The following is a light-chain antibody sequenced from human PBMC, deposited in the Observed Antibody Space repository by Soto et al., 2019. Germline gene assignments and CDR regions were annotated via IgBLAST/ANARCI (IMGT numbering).Light chain of an antibody. CDR2: SNN. CDR1: SSDVGSYNL. J-gene: IGLJ3*02. V-gene: IGLV1-44*01. Sequence: QSVLTQPASVSGSPGQSITISCTGTSSDVGSYNLVSWYQQLPGTAPKLLIYSNNQRPSGVPDRFSGSKSGTSASLAISGLQSEDEADYYCAAWDDSLNGFWVFGGGTKLTVL. CDR3: AAWDDSLNGFWV.